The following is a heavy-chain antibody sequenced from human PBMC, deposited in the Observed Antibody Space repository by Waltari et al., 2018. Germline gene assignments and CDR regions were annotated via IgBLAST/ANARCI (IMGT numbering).Heavy chain of an antibody. D-gene: IGHD3-16*02. CDR1: GYTLTEIS. J-gene: IGHJ4*02. CDR2: VKLEAGEA. V-gene: IGHV1-24*01. Sequence: QVQLVQSGAEVKKPGASVKVSCKVSGYTLTEISIHWVRRAPGKGLEWLGGVKLEAGEATAVQTFQGGVTMTEDTSTDTAYLELSSLRSEDTAVYYCATSSEIVIIPASIPRSFDYWGQGTLVTVSS. CDR3: ATSSEIVIIPASIPRSFDY.